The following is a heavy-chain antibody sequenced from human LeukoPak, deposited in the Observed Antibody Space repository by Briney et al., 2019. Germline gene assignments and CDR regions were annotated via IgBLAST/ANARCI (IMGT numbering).Heavy chain of an antibody. CDR1: GFTFSNCW. D-gene: IGHD1-26*01. Sequence: PGGSLRLSCAASGFTFSNCWMHWVRQAPGKGLEWVANIKQDESEKSYVDPIKGRFTISRDNTKKSLYLQMNSMRAEDTAVYYCARSPYSGSYGPFDSWGQGTLVTVSS. V-gene: IGHV3-7*04. CDR2: IKQDESEK. CDR3: ARSPYSGSYGPFDS. J-gene: IGHJ4*02.